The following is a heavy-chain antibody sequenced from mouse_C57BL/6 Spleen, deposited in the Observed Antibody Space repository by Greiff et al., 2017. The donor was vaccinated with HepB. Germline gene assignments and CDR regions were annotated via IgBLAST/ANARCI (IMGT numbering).Heavy chain of an antibody. D-gene: IGHD1-1*01. CDR1: GYAFSSSW. CDR2: IYPGDGDT. CDR3: ARSNGSSYYYAMDY. J-gene: IGHJ4*01. Sequence: VKLMESGPELVKPGASVKISCKASGYAFSSSWMNWVKQRPGKGLEWIGRIYPGDGDTNYNGKFKGKATLTADKSSSTAYMQLSSLTSEDSAVYCCARSNGSSYYYAMDYWGQGTSVTVSS. V-gene: IGHV1-82*01.